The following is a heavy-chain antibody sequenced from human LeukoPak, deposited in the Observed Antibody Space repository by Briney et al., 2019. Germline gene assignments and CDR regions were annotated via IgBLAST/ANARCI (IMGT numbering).Heavy chain of an antibody. CDR3: ARGTLYRGWSYYLDS. CDR1: GDSISLSFYY. D-gene: IGHD6-19*01. Sequence: PSETLSLTCSVSGDSISLSFYYWGWIRQPPGKALEWIGSVYYSGTTSYNPSLKSRVTISVDMSKNHFSLRLRSVTAADTAMYYCARGTLYRGWSYYLDSWGQGSQVTVSS. CDR2: VYYSGTT. J-gene: IGHJ4*02. V-gene: IGHV4-39*07.